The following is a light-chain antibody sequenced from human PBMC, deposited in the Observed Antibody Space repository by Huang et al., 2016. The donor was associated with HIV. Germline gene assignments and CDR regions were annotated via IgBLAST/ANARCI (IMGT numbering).Light chain of an antibody. CDR1: QSINNY. J-gene: IGKJ1*01. V-gene: IGKV1-5*03. CDR3: QQYDSYWT. CDR2: KAS. Sequence: DVQMTQSPSTLSAYVGDRITITCRASQSINNYLAWYQQKAGKAPVLLLYKASTLDSGVPSRFGGRGSGTTFTLTISNLQPDDFATYYCQQYDSYWTFGQGTKVE.